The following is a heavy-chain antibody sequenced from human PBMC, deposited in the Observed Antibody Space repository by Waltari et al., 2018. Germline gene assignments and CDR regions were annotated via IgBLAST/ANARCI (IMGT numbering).Heavy chain of an antibody. CDR2: ISSSSSYI. Sequence: EVQLVESGGGLVKPGGSLRLSCAASGFTFSSYSMNWVRQAPGKGLEWVSSISSSSSYIYYADSVKGRFTISRDNAKNSLYLQMNSLRAEDTAVYYCARDGWYSSSWEDFDYWGQGTLVTVSS. CDR3: ARDGWYSSSWEDFDY. V-gene: IGHV3-21*01. CDR1: GFTFSSYS. J-gene: IGHJ4*02. D-gene: IGHD6-13*01.